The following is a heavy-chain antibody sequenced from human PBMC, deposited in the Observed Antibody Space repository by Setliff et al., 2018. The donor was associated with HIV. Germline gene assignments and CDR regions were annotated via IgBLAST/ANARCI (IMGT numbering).Heavy chain of an antibody. D-gene: IGHD4-17*01. CDR2: MNPNNGNT. CDR1: GYTFVSYD. J-gene: IGHJ4*02. Sequence: RASVKVSCKASGYTFVSYDINWVRQATGQGLEWMGWMNPNNGNTGYSQKFQGRVTMTRNTSISTAYMELSSLRSEDTAVYYCARFLDHDYGDYRTYYFDFWGQGTLVTVS. CDR3: ARFLDHDYGDYRTYYFDF. V-gene: IGHV1-8*02.